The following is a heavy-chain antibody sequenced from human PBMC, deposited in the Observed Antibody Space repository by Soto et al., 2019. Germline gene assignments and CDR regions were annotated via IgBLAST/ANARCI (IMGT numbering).Heavy chain of an antibody. J-gene: IGHJ3*02. CDR3: ATRDIVLMVYAIHHPSGYSSSFLPNGDAFDI. V-gene: IGHV1-24*01. D-gene: IGHD2-8*01. Sequence: ASVKVSCKVSGYTLTELSMHWVRQAPGKGLEWMGGFDPEDGETIYAQKFQGRVTMTEDTSTDTAYMELSSLRSEDTAVYYCATRDIVLMVYAIHHPSGYSSSFLPNGDAFDIWGQGTMVTVSS. CDR2: FDPEDGET. CDR1: GYTLTELS.